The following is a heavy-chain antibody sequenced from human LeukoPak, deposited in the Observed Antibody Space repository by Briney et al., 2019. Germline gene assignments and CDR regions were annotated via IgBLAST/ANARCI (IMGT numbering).Heavy chain of an antibody. CDR2: IIPIFGTA. J-gene: IGHJ6*03. CDR3: ARAQLELRLYYYYYYMDV. CDR1: GGTFSSYA. V-gene: IGHV1-69*05. Sequence: SVKVSCKASGGTFSSYAISWVRQAPGQGLEWMGGIIPIFGTANYAQKFQGRVTITTDESTSTAYMELSSLRSEDTAVYYCARAQLELRLYYYYYYMDVWGKGTTVTVSS. D-gene: IGHD1-7*01.